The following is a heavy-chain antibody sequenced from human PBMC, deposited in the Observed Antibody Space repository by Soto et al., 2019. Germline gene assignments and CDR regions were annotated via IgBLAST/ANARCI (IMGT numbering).Heavy chain of an antibody. CDR2: SYYSVST. D-gene: IGHD3-10*01. CDR3: ARPEGSGDAFDI. V-gene: IGHV4-30-4*01. Sequence: QVQLQESGPGLVKPSQTLSLTCTVSGGSISSGDYYWSWIRQPPGTGLEWIGYSYYSVSTYYNPSLKSRVTISVDTTKNQFSLKMSSVTAADTAVYYCARPEGSGDAFDIWGQGTMVTVSS. CDR1: GGSISSGDYY. J-gene: IGHJ3*02.